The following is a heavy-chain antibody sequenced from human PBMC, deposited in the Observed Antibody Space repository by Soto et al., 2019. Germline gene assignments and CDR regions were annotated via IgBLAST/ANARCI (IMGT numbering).Heavy chain of an antibody. V-gene: IGHV3-23*01. Sequence: GGSMRVSCAASGFSFSSYGRSWVRRAPGKGLEWASTISVGGGGTFYADSVKGRFTISRDNSRNTLNLQMKSLRAEDTAVYYCAKRDSSGSYYFDYWGQGALVTVSS. D-gene: IGHD3-22*01. J-gene: IGHJ4*02. CDR1: GFSFSSYG. CDR2: ISVGGGGT. CDR3: AKRDSSGSYYFDY.